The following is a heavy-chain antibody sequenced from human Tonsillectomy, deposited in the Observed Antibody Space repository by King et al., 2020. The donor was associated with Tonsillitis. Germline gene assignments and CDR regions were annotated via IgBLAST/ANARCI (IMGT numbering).Heavy chain of an antibody. D-gene: IGHD2-2*02. V-gene: IGHV3-30*14. CDR1: SFTFRTYV. Sequence: VQLVESGGGVVQPGTSLRLSCEISSFTFRTYVLDWVRQAPGKGLEWVAVITYVGKKKVYAESVKCRFTIARANSKNTRFIQLNSLRPEDTAVYYCAVRRDCSDSNCYNAFYIWGQGTMVTVSS. J-gene: IGHJ3*02. CDR3: AVRRDCSDSNCYNAFYI. CDR2: ITYVGKKK.